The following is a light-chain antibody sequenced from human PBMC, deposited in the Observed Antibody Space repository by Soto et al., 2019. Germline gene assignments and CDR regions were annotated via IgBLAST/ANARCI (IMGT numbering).Light chain of an antibody. V-gene: IGLV2-14*01. CDR1: SSDVGSYNY. CDR2: DVS. CDR3: SSYTSSSTLV. J-gene: IGLJ2*01. Sequence: QSALTQSASLSGSPGQSITISCTGTSSDVGSYNYVSWYQQHPGKAPKLMIYDVSNRPSGVSNRFSGSKSGNTASLTISGLQAEDEADYYCSSYTSSSTLVFGGGTQLT.